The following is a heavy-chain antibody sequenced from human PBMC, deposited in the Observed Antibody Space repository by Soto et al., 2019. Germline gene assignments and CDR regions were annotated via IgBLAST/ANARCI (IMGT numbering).Heavy chain of an antibody. D-gene: IGHD4-4*01. J-gene: IGHJ4*02. CDR2: ISPSGGST. V-gene: IGHV1-46*01. Sequence: QVQLVQSGAEVKKPGDSVKVSCKASGYTFTNYYMHWVRQAPGQGLEWMGIISPSGGSTSYAQKFQGRVTMTRDTSTRTVYMELSSLRSEDTAVYYCARAVEDYSHSHVDHWGQGTLVTVSS. CDR3: ARAVEDYSHSHVDH. CDR1: GYTFTNYY.